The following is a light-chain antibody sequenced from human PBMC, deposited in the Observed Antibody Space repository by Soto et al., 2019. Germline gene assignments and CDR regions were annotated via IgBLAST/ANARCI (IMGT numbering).Light chain of an antibody. CDR2: DAS. J-gene: IGKJ2*01. Sequence: EIVLTQSPATLSLSPGERATLSCRASQSVSSYLAWYQQKPGQAPSLLIYDASNRANGIPARFSGSGSGTDFTLTISSLEPEDFAVYYCQQSRNWPPYTFGQGTKLEIK. CDR3: QQSRNWPPYT. CDR1: QSVSSY. V-gene: IGKV3-11*01.